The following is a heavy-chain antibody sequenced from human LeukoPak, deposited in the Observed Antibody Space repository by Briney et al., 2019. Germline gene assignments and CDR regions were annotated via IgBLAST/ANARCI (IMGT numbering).Heavy chain of an antibody. CDR3: ARIHSSSWYQADY. CDR2: ISTYNGNT. Sequence: ASVKVSCKTSGYTFTTYGISWVRQAPGQGLEWMGWISTYNGNTVHAQKLQGRVTVTTDTSTSTAYMELRSLRSDDTAVYYCARIHSSSWYQADYWGQGTLVTVSS. CDR1: GYTFTTYG. D-gene: IGHD6-13*01. V-gene: IGHV1-18*01. J-gene: IGHJ4*02.